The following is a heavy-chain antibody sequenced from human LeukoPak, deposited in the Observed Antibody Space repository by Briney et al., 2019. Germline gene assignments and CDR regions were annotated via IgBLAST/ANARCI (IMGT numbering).Heavy chain of an antibody. D-gene: IGHD4-17*01. CDR2: INPNSGGT. CDR1: GYTFTGYY. V-gene: IGHV1-2*02. J-gene: IGHJ4*02. Sequence: ASVKVSCKASGYTFTGYYMHWVRQAPGQGLEWMGWINPNSGGTNYAQKFQGRVTMTRDTSISTAYMELSRLRSDDTAVYYCARDLTVTTTEFDYWGQGTLVTVSS. CDR3: ARDLTVTTTEFDY.